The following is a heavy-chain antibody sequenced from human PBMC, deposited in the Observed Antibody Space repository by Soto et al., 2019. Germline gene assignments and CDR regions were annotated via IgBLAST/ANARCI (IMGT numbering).Heavy chain of an antibody. Sequence: QVQLQESGPGLVKPSQTLSLTCTVSGGSISSGAYYWSWIRQHPGRGLEWIGYIYYSGDTYYNPSLKSRTSISIDTSKNPFSLKLSSVTAADTAVYYCAIVPFGDDEIDYWGQGTLVTVSS. D-gene: IGHD4-17*01. CDR2: IYYSGDT. V-gene: IGHV4-31*03. CDR1: GGSISSGAYY. J-gene: IGHJ4*02. CDR3: AIVPFGDDEIDY.